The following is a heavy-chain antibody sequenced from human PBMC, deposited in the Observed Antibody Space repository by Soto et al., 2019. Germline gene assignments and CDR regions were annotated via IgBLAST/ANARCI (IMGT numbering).Heavy chain of an antibody. CDR3: ARLVPITGTTTDWFDP. D-gene: IGHD1-7*01. CDR2: IIPIFGTA. Sequence: VASVKVSCKASGGTFSSYAISWVRQAPGQGLEWMGGIIPIFGTANYAQKFQGRVTITADESTSTAYMELSSLRSEDTAVYYCARLVPITGTTTDWFDPWGQGTLVTVSS. CDR1: GGTFSSYA. V-gene: IGHV1-69*13. J-gene: IGHJ5*02.